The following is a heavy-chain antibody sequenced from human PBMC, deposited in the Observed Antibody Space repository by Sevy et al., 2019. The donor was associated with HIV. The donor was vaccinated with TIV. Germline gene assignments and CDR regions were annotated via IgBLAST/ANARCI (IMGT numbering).Heavy chain of an antibody. D-gene: IGHD2-2*01. CDR2: FDPEDGET. CDR3: ATVVPAVINWFDP. V-gene: IGHV1-24*01. J-gene: IGHJ5*02. Sequence: ASVKVSCKVSGYTLTELSMHWVRQAPGKGLEWMGGFDPEDGETIYAQKFQGRVTMTEDTSTDTAYMELSSLRSEDTAMYYCATVVPAVINWFDPWGQGTLVTVSS. CDR1: GYTLTELS.